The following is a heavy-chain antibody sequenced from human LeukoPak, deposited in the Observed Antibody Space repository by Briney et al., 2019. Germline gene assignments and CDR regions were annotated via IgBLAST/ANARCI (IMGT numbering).Heavy chain of an antibody. D-gene: IGHD2-2*01. Sequence: GGSLRLSCAASGFTFSSYAMSWVRQAPGKGLEWVAVIWYDGSDKYYADSVKGRFAISRDNSKNTLYLQMNSLRADDTAVYYCARDRAYQYFDYWGQGTLVTVSS. V-gene: IGHV3-33*08. J-gene: IGHJ4*02. CDR1: GFTFSSYA. CDR2: IWYDGSDK. CDR3: ARDRAYQYFDY.